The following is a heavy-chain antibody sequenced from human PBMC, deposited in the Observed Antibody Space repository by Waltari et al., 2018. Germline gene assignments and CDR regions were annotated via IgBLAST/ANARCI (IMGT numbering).Heavy chain of an antibody. V-gene: IGHV4-38-2*01. CDR3: ARGPLDDILTGYRPNWFDP. CDR2: IYHSGSP. J-gene: IGHJ5*02. D-gene: IGHD3-9*01. Sequence: QVQLQESGPGLVKPSETLSLTCAVSGYSISSGYYWGWIRQPPGKGLEWIGSIYHSGSPYYTPSLKGRFTISVDTSKNQSSLKLSSLTAADTAVYYCARGPLDDILTGYRPNWFDPWGQGTLVTVSS. CDR1: GYSISSGYY.